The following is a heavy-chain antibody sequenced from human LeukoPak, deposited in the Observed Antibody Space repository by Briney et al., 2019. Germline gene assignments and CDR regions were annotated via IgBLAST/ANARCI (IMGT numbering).Heavy chain of an antibody. CDR2: IYYSGST. V-gene: IGHV4-34*11. Sequence: SETLSLTCAVYGGSFSGYYWSWIRQPPGKGLEWIGYIYYSGSTNYNPSLKSRVTISVDTSKNQFSLKLNSVTAADTAVYYCAKQKLQVFNWFDLLGQGTLVTVSS. CDR1: GGSFSGYY. J-gene: IGHJ5*02. D-gene: IGHD1-1*01. CDR3: AKQKLQVFNWFDL.